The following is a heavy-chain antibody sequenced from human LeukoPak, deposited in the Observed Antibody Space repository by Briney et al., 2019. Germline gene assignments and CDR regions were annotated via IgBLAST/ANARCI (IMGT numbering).Heavy chain of an antibody. CDR1: GGSISSYY. D-gene: IGHD3-10*01. CDR3: ARVSPMVRGVIKS. Sequence: SETLSLTCTVSGGSISSYYWSWIRQPPGKGLEWIGYIYYSGSTNYNPSLKSRVTISVDTSKNQFSLKLSSVTAADTAVYYCARVSPMVRGVIKSWGQGTLVTVSS. V-gene: IGHV4-59*08. J-gene: IGHJ4*02. CDR2: IYYSGST.